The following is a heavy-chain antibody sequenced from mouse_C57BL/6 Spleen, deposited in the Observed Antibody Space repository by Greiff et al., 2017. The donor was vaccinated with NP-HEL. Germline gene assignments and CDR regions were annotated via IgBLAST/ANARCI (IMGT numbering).Heavy chain of an antibody. J-gene: IGHJ4*01. CDR2: IDPSDSET. D-gene: IGHD1-1*01. V-gene: IGHV1-52*01. CDR1: GYTFTSYW. CDR3: ARGSSTYYYAMDY. Sequence: VQLQQPGAELVRPGSSVKLSCTASGYTFTSYWMHWVKQRPIQGLEWIGNIDPSDSETHYNQKFKDKATLTVDKSSSTAYMQLSSLTSEDSAVYYCARGSSTYYYAMDYWGQGTSVTVSS.